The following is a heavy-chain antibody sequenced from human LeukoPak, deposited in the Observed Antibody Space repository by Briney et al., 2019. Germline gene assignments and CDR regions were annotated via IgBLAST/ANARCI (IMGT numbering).Heavy chain of an antibody. D-gene: IGHD3-3*01. J-gene: IGHJ4*02. Sequence: ASVTVSCKVSGNSLSELSIQWVRQAPGKGLECMGGFDPEEAKMVYAQSFQGRVTMTEDTSTQTAFMELSGLTSDDTAVYYCTTRSGDFWSGLVNWGQGTLVTVSS. CDR3: TTRSGDFWSGLVN. CDR2: FDPEEAKM. V-gene: IGHV1-24*01. CDR1: GNSLSELS.